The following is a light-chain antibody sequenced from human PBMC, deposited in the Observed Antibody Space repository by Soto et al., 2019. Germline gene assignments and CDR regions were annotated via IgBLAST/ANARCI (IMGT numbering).Light chain of an antibody. V-gene: IGKV1-9*01. Sequence: DIQLTQSPSFLSASVGDRVTITCRASQGISSYLAWYQQKPGKAPKLLIYAASTLQSGVPSRFSGSGSGTEFTLTISSLQPEDFASYYCQQLNSYLFTFVPGTKVDIK. CDR3: QQLNSYLFT. CDR2: AAS. CDR1: QGISSY. J-gene: IGKJ3*01.